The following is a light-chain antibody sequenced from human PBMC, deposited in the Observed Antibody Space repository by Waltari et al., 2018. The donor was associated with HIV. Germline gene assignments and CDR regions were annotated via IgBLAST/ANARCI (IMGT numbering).Light chain of an antibody. Sequence: EVVLTQSPVTLPLSPGERATLPCRASQGVGIYLAWYQHKSGQPPRLLIYDASNRAADIPARFSGSGSGTHFTLTISSLDPEDFAVYYCQQGRTFGQGTKLEI. CDR2: DAS. J-gene: IGKJ2*01. CDR1: QGVGIY. CDR3: QQGRT. V-gene: IGKV3-11*01.